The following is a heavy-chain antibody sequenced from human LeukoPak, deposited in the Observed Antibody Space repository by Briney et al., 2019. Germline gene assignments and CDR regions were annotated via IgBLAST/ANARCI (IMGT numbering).Heavy chain of an antibody. Sequence: KASETLTFTFTASGVSISSYSLGWVRQPPGKGLEWIGYIYYSGSTNYNPSLKSRVTISVDTSKNQFSLKLSSVTAADKAVYYCARQASYYDRCGWGVSAFDIWGQGTMVTVSS. CDR1: GVSISSYS. V-gene: IGHV4-59*08. D-gene: IGHD3-22*01. CDR3: ARQASYYDRCGWGVSAFDI. J-gene: IGHJ3*02. CDR2: IYYSGST.